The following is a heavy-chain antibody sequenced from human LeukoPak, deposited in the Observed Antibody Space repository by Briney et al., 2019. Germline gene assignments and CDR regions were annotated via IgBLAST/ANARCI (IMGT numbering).Heavy chain of an antibody. D-gene: IGHD1-26*01. CDR1: GFSFDDYA. CDR2: ISWNSGSI. V-gene: IGHV3-9*01. CDR3: AKDISRYSGSYYFDY. J-gene: IGHJ4*02. Sequence: TGGSLRLSCAASGFSFDDYAMHWVRQAPGKGLEWVSGISWNSGSIGYADSVKGRFTISRDNAKNSLYLQVNSLRAEDTALYYCAKDISRYSGSYYFDYWGQGTLVTVAP.